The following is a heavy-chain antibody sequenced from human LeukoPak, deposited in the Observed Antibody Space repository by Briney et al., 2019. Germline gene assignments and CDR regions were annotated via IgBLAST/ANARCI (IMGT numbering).Heavy chain of an antibody. CDR3: ARLNAQAIGSYYPYYFDY. Sequence: ASVKVSCKASGYTFTSYGISWVRQAPGQGLEWMGWINPNSGGTNYAQKFQGRVTMTRDTSISTAYMELSRLRSDDTAVYYCARLNAQAIGSYYPYYFDYWGQGTLVTVSS. D-gene: IGHD3-10*01. V-gene: IGHV1-2*02. J-gene: IGHJ4*02. CDR2: INPNSGGT. CDR1: GYTFTSYG.